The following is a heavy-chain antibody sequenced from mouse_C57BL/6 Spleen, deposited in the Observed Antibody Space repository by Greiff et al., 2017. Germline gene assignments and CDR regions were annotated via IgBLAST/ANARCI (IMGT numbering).Heavy chain of an antibody. CDR3: ARFDDGYSYWYFDV. CDR2: IDPNRGGT. V-gene: IGHV1-72*01. CDR1: GYTFTSYW. D-gene: IGHD2-3*01. Sequence: QVQLQQPGAELVKPGASVKLSCKASGYTFTSYWMHWVKQRPGRGLEWIGRIDPNRGGTKYNEKFKSKATLTVDKPSSTAYMQLSSLTSEDSAVYDCARFDDGYSYWYFDVWGTGTTVTVSS. J-gene: IGHJ1*03.